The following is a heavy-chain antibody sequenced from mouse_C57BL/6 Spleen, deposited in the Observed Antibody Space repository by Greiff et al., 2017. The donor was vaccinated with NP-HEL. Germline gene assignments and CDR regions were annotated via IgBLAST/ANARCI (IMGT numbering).Heavy chain of an antibody. CDR1: GYTFTNYW. CDR3: GVYGYDEGFAY. D-gene: IGHD2-2*01. CDR2: IYPGGGYT. J-gene: IGHJ3*01. Sequence: QVQLQQSGAELVRPGTSVKMSCKASGYTFTNYWIGWAKQRPGHGLEWIGDIYPGGGYTNYNEKFKGKATLTADKSSSTAYMQFSSLTSEDSAIYYCGVYGYDEGFAYWGQGTLVTVSA. V-gene: IGHV1-63*01.